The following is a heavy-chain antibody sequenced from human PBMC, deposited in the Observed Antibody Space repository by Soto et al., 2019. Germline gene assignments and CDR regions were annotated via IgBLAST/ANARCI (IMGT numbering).Heavy chain of an antibody. V-gene: IGHV3-30*03. J-gene: IGHJ1*01. D-gene: IGHD3-22*01. CDR1: GFTFSSYG. CDR2: ISYDGSNK. CDR3: ASASVTMIVVEYFQH. Sequence: QVQLVESGGGVVQPGRSLRLSCAASGFTFSSYGMHWVRQAPGKGLEWVAVISYDGSNKYYADSVKGRFTISRDNSRNTRDLQMNSLRAEDTAVYYCASASVTMIVVEYFQHWGQGTLVTVSS.